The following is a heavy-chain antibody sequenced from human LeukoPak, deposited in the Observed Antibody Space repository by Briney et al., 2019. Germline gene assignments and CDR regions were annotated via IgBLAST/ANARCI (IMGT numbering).Heavy chain of an antibody. CDR2: INHSGST. D-gene: IGHD6-13*01. J-gene: IGHJ6*02. V-gene: IGHV4-34*01. CDR3: ARGDLYSSSWYPRGYYGMDV. CDR1: GGSFSGYY. Sequence: SETLSPTCAVYGGSFSGYYWSWIRQPPGKGLEWIGEINHSGSTNYNPSLKSRVTISVDTSKNQFSLKLSSVTAADTAVYYCARGDLYSSSWYPRGYYGMDVWGQGTTVTVSS.